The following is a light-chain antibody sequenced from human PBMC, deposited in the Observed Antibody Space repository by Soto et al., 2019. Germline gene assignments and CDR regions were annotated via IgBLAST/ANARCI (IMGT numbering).Light chain of an antibody. CDR1: SSDVGGYNY. CDR3: TSHAGNYNFPYV. CDR2: EVS. V-gene: IGLV2-14*01. J-gene: IGLJ1*01. Sequence: QSALTQPASVSGSPGQSITISCTGTSSDVGGYNYVSWYQLHPGKAPKLMVYEVSNRPSGVSNRFSGSKSGNTASLTVSGLQAEDEADYYCTSHAGNYNFPYVFGTGTKLTVL.